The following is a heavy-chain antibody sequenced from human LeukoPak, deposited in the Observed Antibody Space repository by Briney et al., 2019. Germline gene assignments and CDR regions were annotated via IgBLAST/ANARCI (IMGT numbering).Heavy chain of an antibody. D-gene: IGHD2-2*01. Sequence: SETLSLTCTVSGGSISSGSYYWSWIRQPAGKGLEWIGRIYTSGSTNYNPSLKSRVTISVDTSKNQFSLKLSSVTAADTAVYYCARGGDIVVVPAAYNWFDPWGQGTLVTVSS. CDR1: GGSISSGSYY. V-gene: IGHV4-61*02. J-gene: IGHJ5*02. CDR2: IYTSGST. CDR3: ARGGDIVVVPAAYNWFDP.